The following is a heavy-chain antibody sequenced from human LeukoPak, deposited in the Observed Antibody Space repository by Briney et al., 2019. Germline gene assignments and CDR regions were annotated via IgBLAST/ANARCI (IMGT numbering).Heavy chain of an antibody. CDR2: IYPGDSDT. Sequence: GGSLEISCKGSGSRFTSYWINWVRQMPGKGLEWMGIIYPGDSDTRYSPSFQGQVTISADKSINTAYLQWSSLKASDTAMYYCARRSYGGKDFDYWGQGTLVTVSS. D-gene: IGHD4-23*01. V-gene: IGHV5-51*01. CDR3: ARRSYGGKDFDY. CDR1: GSRFTSYW. J-gene: IGHJ4*02.